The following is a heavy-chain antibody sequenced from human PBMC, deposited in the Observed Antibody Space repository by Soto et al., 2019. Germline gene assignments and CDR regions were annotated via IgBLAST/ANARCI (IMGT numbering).Heavy chain of an antibody. Sequence: GGSLRLSCEASGFTFSNAWMNWVRQGPGKGLEWLGRIKSKVDGGTADYVAATKGRFSISRDDLKNMLYLQMNSLKPDDTAVYYCTTLSYLYYDGMDVWGQGTTVTVS. CDR1: GFTFSNAW. CDR2: IKSKVDGGTA. V-gene: IGHV3-15*01. D-gene: IGHD2-2*01. J-gene: IGHJ6*02. CDR3: TTLSYLYYDGMDV.